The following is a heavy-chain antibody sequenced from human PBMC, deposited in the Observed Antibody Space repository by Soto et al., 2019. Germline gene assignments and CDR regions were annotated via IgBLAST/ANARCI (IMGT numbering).Heavy chain of an antibody. CDR2: IYSGGST. Sequence: GGSLRLSCAASGFIVSSNYMSWVRQAPGKGLEWVSVIYSGGSTYYADSVKGRFTISRDISKNTLYLQMNSLRAEDTAVYYCGRAYRVPTAMPNCCGQGTLVTVSS. CDR1: GFIVSSNY. CDR3: GRAYRVPTAMPNC. D-gene: IGHD5-18*01. V-gene: IGHV3-66*01. J-gene: IGHJ4*02.